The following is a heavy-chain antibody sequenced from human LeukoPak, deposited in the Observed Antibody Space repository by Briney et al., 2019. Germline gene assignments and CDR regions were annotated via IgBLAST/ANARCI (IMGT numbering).Heavy chain of an antibody. Sequence: PGGSLRLSCAASGFTVSSNYMSWVRQAPGKGLEWISVIYSGGSTYYADSVKGRFTISRDNSKNTLYLQMNSLTAEDTAVYYCASSQNYYDSSGEAFDIWGQGTMVTVSS. CDR3: ASSQNYYDSSGEAFDI. J-gene: IGHJ3*02. CDR1: GFTVSSNY. D-gene: IGHD3-22*01. CDR2: IYSGGST. V-gene: IGHV3-53*01.